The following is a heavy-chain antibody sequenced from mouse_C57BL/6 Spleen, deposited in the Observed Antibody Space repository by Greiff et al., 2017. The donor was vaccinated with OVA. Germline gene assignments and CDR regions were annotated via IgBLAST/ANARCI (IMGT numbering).Heavy chain of an antibody. Sequence: QVQLQQSGAELVRPGASVKLSCKASGYTFTDYYINWVKQRPGQGLEWIARIYPGSGNTYYNEKFKGKATLTAEKSSSTAYMQLSSLTSEDSAVYFCARGEASYYYGRAGGYWGQGTTLTVSS. CDR1: GYTFTDYY. J-gene: IGHJ2*01. V-gene: IGHV1-76*01. CDR3: ARGEASYYYGRAGGY. D-gene: IGHD1-1*01. CDR2: IYPGSGNT.